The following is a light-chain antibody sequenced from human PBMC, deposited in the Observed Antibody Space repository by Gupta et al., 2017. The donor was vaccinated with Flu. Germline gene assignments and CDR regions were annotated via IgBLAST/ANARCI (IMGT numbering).Light chain of an antibody. Sequence: GQSIAISCTGTSSDVGAYDYVSWYQQHPRQVPNLIIYDVNKGPSGVPVGSTGAKSGTTASPTISGLQPEDESDSPCNSYGAIWFFGGGTRLTVL. CDR2: DVN. J-gene: IGLJ2*01. CDR1: SSDVGAYDY. CDR3: NSYGAIWF. V-gene: IGLV2-11*01.